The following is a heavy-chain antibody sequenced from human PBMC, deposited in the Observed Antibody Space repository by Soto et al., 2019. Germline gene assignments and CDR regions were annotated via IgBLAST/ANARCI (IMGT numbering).Heavy chain of an antibody. V-gene: IGHV3-23*01. CDR1: GFTFSSYA. D-gene: IGHD5-12*01. CDR2: IISNSGST. Sequence: GGSLRLSCGASGFTFSSYAMSWVRRAPGKGLECVSGIISNSGSTYYADSVKGRFTISRDNSKNTLYLQMNSLRAEDTAVYYCAKDSRYSGYVRSFDIWGQGTMVTVSS. CDR3: AKDSRYSGYVRSFDI. J-gene: IGHJ3*02.